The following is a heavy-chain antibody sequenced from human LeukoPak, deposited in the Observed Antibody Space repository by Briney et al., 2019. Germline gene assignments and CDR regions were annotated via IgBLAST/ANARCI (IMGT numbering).Heavy chain of an antibody. V-gene: IGHV3-30*19. J-gene: IGHJ4*02. Sequence: GGSLRLSCAASGFTFSTYGVHWVRQAPGKGLEWVAVISYDGSNKYYADSVKGRFTISRDNSKNTLYLKMNSLRAEDTAVYYCARGGTYYYDSSGYYSRNNFDYWGQGTLVTVSS. CDR1: GFTFSTYG. CDR3: ARGGTYYYDSSGYYSRNNFDY. D-gene: IGHD3-22*01. CDR2: ISYDGSNK.